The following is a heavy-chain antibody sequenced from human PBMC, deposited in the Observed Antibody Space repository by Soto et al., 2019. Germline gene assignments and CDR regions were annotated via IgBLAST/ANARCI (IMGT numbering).Heavy chain of an antibody. CDR1: GFTFSSYA. CDR2: ISYDGKQT. D-gene: IGHD3-16*01. V-gene: IGHV3-30*04. J-gene: IGHJ2*01. Sequence: GGSLRLSCSASGFTFSSYAMHWVRQAPGKGLEWVAVISYDGKQTYYADSVKGRFTISKDKSKRTLFLQMNSLGVDDTAVYYCARDGWGSNWYFDLWGRGTLVTVSS. CDR3: ARDGWGSNWYFDL.